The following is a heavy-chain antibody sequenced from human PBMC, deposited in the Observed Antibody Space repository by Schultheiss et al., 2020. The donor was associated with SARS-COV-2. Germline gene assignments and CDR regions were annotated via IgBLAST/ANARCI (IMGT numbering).Heavy chain of an antibody. J-gene: IGHJ4*02. Sequence: ASVKVSCKASGYTFSDYGINWVRQAPGQGLEWLGWISAYNGNTNYAQKLQGRVTMTTDTSTSTAYMELSSLRSEDTAVYYCASAGDYGDYVWISYWGQGTLVTVSS. V-gene: IGHV1-18*01. CDR3: ASAGDYGDYVWISY. CDR1: GYTFSDYG. CDR2: ISAYNGNT. D-gene: IGHD4-17*01.